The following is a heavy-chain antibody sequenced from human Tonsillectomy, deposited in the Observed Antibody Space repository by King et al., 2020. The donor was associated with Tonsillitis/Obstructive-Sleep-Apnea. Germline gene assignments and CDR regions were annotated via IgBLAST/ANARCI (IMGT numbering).Heavy chain of an antibody. D-gene: IGHD6-13*01. CDR2: ISSSSSYI. Sequence: VQLVESGGGLVKPGGSLRLSCAASGFTFSSYSMNWVRQAPGKGLEWVSFISSSSSYIYYADSVKGRFTISRDNAKNSLSLQMNSLRGEDTAVYYCARVKPGTDLLDYYYYMDVWGEGTTVTVSS. V-gene: IGHV3-21*01. J-gene: IGHJ6*03. CDR3: ARVKPGTDLLDYYYYMDV. CDR1: GFTFSSYS.